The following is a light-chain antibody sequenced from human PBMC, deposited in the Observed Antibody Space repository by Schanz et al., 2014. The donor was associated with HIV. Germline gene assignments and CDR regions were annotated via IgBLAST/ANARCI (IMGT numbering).Light chain of an antibody. V-gene: IGLV2-14*03. J-gene: IGLJ2*01. Sequence: QSALTQPPSASGSPGQSVTISCTGTSSDVGGYNYVSWYQQHPGKAPKVVVYGVFDRPSGVSNRFSGSKSDNTASLTISGLQPEDEADYYCISYTSDTVLFGGGTKLTVL. CDR3: ISYTSDTVL. CDR1: SSDVGGYNY. CDR2: GVF.